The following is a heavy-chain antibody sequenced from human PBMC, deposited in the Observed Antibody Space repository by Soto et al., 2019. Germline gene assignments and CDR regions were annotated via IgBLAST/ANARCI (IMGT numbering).Heavy chain of an antibody. Sequence: KLVRASVKVSCKASGYTFTSYDINWVRQATGQGLEWMGWMNPNSSNTGYAQKFRGRVTMTRDTSISTAYMELSSLRSEDTAVYYCASVRRASSGNWGQGTKVIVSS. J-gene: IGHJ4*02. V-gene: IGHV1-8*01. CDR2: MNPNSSNT. CDR3: ASVRRASSGN. D-gene: IGHD3-10*01. CDR1: GYTFTSYD.